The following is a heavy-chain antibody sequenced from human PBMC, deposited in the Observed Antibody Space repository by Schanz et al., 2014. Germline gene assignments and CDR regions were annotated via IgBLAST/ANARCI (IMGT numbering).Heavy chain of an antibody. CDR2: ISFDGRNT. CDR1: GITLSGYG. CDR3: AKDTGYCHGGACYCFEY. V-gene: IGHV3-30*18. Sequence: QVQLVESGGGVVQPGRSLRLSCAASGITLSGYGLHWVRQAPGKGLEWVGFISFDGRNTGYAHSVKGRFTISRDNSKNTVNLQMKSLRAEDTAVYFCAKDTGYCHGGACYCFEYWGLGILVTVSS. J-gene: IGHJ4*02. D-gene: IGHD2-8*02.